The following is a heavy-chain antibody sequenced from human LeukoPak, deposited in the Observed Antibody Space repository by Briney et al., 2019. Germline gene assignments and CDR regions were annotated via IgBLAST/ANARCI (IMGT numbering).Heavy chain of an antibody. CDR3: ARGTTVTTRFGGLPYYYYYYMDV. CDR1: GFTFDDYG. CDR2: INWNGGST. D-gene: IGHD4-17*01. V-gene: IGHV3-20*04. J-gene: IGHJ6*03. Sequence: GGSLRLSCAASGFTFDDYGMSWVRQAPGKGLEWVSGINWNGGSTGYADSVKGRFTISRDNAKNSLYLQMNSLRAEDTALYYCARGTTVTTRFGGLPYYYYYYMDVWGKGTTVTVSS.